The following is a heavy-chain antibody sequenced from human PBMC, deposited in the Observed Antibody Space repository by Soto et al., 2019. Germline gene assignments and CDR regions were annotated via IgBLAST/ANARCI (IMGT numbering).Heavy chain of an antibody. J-gene: IGHJ6*02. V-gene: IGHV1-24*01. Sequence: ASVKVSCKVSGYTLTELSMHWVRQAPGKGLEWMGGFDPEDGETIYAQKFQGRVTMTEDTSTDTAYMELSSLRSEDTAVYYCATTKREKQWLVKYYYGMDVWGQGTTVTVSS. D-gene: IGHD6-19*01. CDR2: FDPEDGET. CDR1: GYTLTELS. CDR3: ATTKREKQWLVKYYYGMDV.